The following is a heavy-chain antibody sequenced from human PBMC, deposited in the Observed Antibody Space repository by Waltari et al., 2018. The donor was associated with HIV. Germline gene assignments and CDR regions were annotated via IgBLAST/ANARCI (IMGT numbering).Heavy chain of an antibody. CDR3: AKNIFAAYYYSVDV. D-gene: IGHD3-9*01. Sequence: EVQLLESGGGLVQPGGSLRLSCAASGFSFSSYAMTWVRQAVGNGLELVSVISGSGGSTYYADSVKGRFTISRDNSKNTLFVQLNSLRAEDTAVYYCAKNIFAAYYYSVDVWGQGTTVTVSS. CDR2: ISGSGGST. V-gene: IGHV3-23*01. CDR1: GFSFSSYA. J-gene: IGHJ6*02.